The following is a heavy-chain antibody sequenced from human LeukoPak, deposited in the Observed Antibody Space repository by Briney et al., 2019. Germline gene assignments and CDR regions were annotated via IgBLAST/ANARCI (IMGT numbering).Heavy chain of an antibody. CDR2: ILYDGSNK. J-gene: IGHJ4*02. CDR3: ARARQGNDY. V-gene: IGHV3-30-3*01. Sequence: GRSLRLPCAASGFTFSSYAMHWVRQAPGKGLEWVAVILYDGSNKYYADSVKGRFTISRDNSKNTLYLQMNSLRAEDTAVYYCARARQGNDYWGQGTLVTVSS. D-gene: IGHD3-10*01. CDR1: GFTFSSYA.